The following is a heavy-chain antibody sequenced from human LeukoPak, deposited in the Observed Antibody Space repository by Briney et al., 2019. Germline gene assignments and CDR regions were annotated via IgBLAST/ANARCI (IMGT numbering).Heavy chain of an antibody. Sequence: PGGSLRLSCAASGFTFSSYSMNWVRQAPGKGLEWVSSISSSSSYIYYADSVKGRFTISRDNAKNSLYLQMNSLRAEDTAVYYCARDRDRGMTTVTHSLGYWGQGTLVTVSS. J-gene: IGHJ4*02. D-gene: IGHD4-11*01. CDR1: GFTFSSYS. CDR2: ISSSSSYI. V-gene: IGHV3-21*01. CDR3: ARDRDRGMTTVTHSLGY.